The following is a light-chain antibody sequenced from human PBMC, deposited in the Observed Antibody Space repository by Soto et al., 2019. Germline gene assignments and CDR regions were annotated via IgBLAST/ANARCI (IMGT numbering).Light chain of an antibody. CDR1: ESVSTN. Sequence: EIEMTQSPATLSLAPGERVTLSCRASESVSTNLAWYQQKAGQAPRLLIYGPSTRASGVPARFSGSGSGREFTLTISSLQSEDFAVYYCHQYDDWPPAFGQGTKVDIK. CDR3: HQYDDWPPA. CDR2: GPS. J-gene: IGKJ1*01. V-gene: IGKV3-15*01.